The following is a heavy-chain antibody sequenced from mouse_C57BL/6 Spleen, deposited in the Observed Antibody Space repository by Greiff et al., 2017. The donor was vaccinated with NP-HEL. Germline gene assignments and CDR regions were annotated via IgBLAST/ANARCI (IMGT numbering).Heavy chain of an antibody. D-gene: IGHD1-1*01. V-gene: IGHV1-52*01. CDR2: IDPSDSET. CDR3: ARSRDYYGSSHWYFDV. Sequence: QVQLKQPGAELVRPGSSVKLSCKASGYTFTSYWMHWVKQRPIQGLEWIGNIDPSDSETHYNQKFKDKATLTVDKSSSTAYMQLSSLTSEDSAVYYCARSRDYYGSSHWYFDVWGTGTTVTVSS. CDR1: GYTFTSYW. J-gene: IGHJ1*03.